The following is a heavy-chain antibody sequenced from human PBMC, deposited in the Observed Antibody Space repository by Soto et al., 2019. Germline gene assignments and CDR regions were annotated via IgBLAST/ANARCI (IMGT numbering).Heavy chain of an antibody. CDR2: ISSTTNYI. V-gene: IGHV3-21*01. Sequence: GGSLRLSCAASGFTFTRYSMNWVRQAPGKGLEWVSSISSTTNYIYYADSMKGRFTVSRDNAKNSVYLEMNSLSAEDTAVYYCARESEDLTSNFDYCRQGTLVTVSS. CDR1: GFTFTRYS. J-gene: IGHJ4*02. CDR3: ARESEDLTSNFDY.